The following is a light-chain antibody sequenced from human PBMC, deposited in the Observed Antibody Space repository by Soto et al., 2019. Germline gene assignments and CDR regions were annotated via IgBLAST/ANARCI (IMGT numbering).Light chain of an antibody. J-gene: IGLJ1*01. CDR3: QVWDFSSDNLYV. CDR1: IIGSKS. CDR2: DDT. V-gene: IGLV3-21*02. Sequence: SYELTQPPSVSVAPGQTASITCGGNIIGSKSVHWYQQKPGQAPVLVVSDDTDRPSGIPERFSGSTSGNTATLTISRVEDGDEADYYCQVWDFSSDNLYVFGTGTKVTVL.